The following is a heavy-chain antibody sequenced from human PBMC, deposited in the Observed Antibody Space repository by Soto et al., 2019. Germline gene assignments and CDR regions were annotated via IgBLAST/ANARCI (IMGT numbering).Heavy chain of an antibody. V-gene: IGHV4-34*01. CDR3: ARMDYYDSSGYPDIIDY. Sequence: KASQTLSLTCVVYGGSLSGYYWSWILQPLGKGLELIGELKHSGSTNYNPTLKSRVIISVDTSKNQFSLKLSSVTAADTAVYYCARMDYYDSSGYPDIIDYWGQGTLVTVSS. D-gene: IGHD3-22*01. J-gene: IGHJ4*02. CDR1: GGSLSGYY. CDR2: LKHSGST.